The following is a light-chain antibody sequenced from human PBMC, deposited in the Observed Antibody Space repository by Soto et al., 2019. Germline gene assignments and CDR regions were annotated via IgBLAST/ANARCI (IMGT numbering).Light chain of an antibody. CDR2: DTT. CDR1: TGAVTSGHY. V-gene: IGLV7-46*01. Sequence: QAVVTQEPSLTVSPGGTVTLTCGSSTGAVTSGHYPHWFQQQPGQAPRTLIYDTTNKQSWTPARFSGSLLGGKAALTLSGAQPEDDAEYYCLLSYNGGRVFGGGTKLTVL. J-gene: IGLJ3*02. CDR3: LLSYNGGRV.